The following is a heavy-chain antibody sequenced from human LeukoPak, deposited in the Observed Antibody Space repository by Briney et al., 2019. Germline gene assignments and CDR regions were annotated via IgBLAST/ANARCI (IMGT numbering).Heavy chain of an antibody. CDR2: ISYTGGEI. V-gene: IGHV4-59*08. D-gene: IGHD1-14*01. CDR3: ARQPGGTAAFDV. CDR1: GGSLNSYY. J-gene: IGHJ3*01. Sequence: SETLSLTCTVSGGSLNSYYWSWIRQPPGKRLEWIGYISYTGGEINYNPSLKSRLTLSVDTSKHQFPLMLTSVTAADTAIYYCARQPGGTAAFDVWAQGTMVTVSS.